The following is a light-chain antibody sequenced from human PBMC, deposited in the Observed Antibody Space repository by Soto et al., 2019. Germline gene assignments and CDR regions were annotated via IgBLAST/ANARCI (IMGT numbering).Light chain of an antibody. CDR3: QSYDSSLILDV. J-gene: IGLJ1*01. V-gene: IGLV1-40*01. Sequence: QSVLTQPPSVSGAPGQRVIISCTGSSSDIGAGFDVNWYQQLPGAAPKLLIYGNNNRPSGVPDRFSGSKSGTSASLAITGLQAEDEADYFCQSYDSSLILDVFGTGTKVTVL. CDR1: SSDIGAGFD. CDR2: GNN.